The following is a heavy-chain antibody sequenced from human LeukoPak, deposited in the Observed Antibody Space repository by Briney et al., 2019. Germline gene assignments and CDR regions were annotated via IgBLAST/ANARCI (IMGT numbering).Heavy chain of an antibody. CDR3: ARVYSGAIDY. J-gene: IGHJ4*02. CDR1: GGSISSGSYY. V-gene: IGHV4-61*02. D-gene: IGHD1-26*01. Sequence: SETLSLTCTVSGGSISSGSYYWSWIRQPAGKGLEWIGRIYTSGSTNYNPSLKSRVTISVDTSKNQFSLKLSSVTAADTAVYYCARVYSGAIDYWGQGTLVTVSS. CDR2: IYTSGST.